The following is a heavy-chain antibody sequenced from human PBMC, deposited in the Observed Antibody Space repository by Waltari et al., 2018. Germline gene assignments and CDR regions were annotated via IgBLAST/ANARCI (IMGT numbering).Heavy chain of an antibody. V-gene: IGHV7-4-1*02. J-gene: IGHJ5*02. Sequence: QVQLVQSGSELKKPGASVKVSCKASGYTFTSYAMNWVRQAPGQGLEWMGWINTNTGNPTYAQGFTGRFVFSLDTSVSTAYLQISSLKAEDTAVYYWARDQSLGVCSGGSCYSWYNWFDPWGQGTLVTVSS. CDR1: GYTFTSYA. D-gene: IGHD2-15*01. CDR3: ARDQSLGVCSGGSCYSWYNWFDP. CDR2: INTNTGNP.